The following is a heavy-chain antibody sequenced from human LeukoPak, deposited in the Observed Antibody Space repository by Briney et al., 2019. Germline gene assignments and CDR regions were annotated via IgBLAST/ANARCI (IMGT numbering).Heavy chain of an antibody. CDR3: ARMSDCSSTSCFYYMDV. D-gene: IGHD2-2*01. J-gene: IGHJ6*03. CDR1: GGSISSYY. CDR2: IYYSGST. Sequence: SETLSLTCTVSGGSISSYYWSWIRQPPGKGLEWIGSIYYSGSTYYNPSLKSRVTISVVTSKNQFSLKLSSVTAADTAVYYCARMSDCSSTSCFYYMDVWGKGTTVTVSS. V-gene: IGHV4-59*01.